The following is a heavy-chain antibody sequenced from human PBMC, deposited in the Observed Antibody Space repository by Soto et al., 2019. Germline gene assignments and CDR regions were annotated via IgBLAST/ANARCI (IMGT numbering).Heavy chain of an antibody. CDR2: ISNSGST. Sequence: SETLSLTCTVSGGSVSSDEDYWSWIRQSPGKGLEWIGYISNSGSTGYNPSLKTRLSMSVDRSKNQFTLRLTSVTAAGTAVYFCATESGSTYGYFDYWGQGTQVTVSS. D-gene: IGHD5-18*01. V-gene: IGHV4-30-4*08. J-gene: IGHJ4*02. CDR3: ATESGSTYGYFDY. CDR1: GGSVSSDEDY.